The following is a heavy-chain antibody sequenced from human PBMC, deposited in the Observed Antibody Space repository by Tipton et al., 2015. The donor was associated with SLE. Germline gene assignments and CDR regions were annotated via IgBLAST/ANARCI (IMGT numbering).Heavy chain of an antibody. CDR3: ARDLTTVGYFDY. CDR2: ISFDGSNK. CDR1: GFTFSSYA. Sequence: SLRLSCAASGFTFSSYAMHWVRQAPGKGLEWVAVISFDGSNKYYADSVKGRFTISRDNSKNTLYLQMNSLRAEDTAVYYCARDLTTVGYFDYWGQGTLVTVSS. J-gene: IGHJ4*02. D-gene: IGHD4-23*01. V-gene: IGHV3-30*04.